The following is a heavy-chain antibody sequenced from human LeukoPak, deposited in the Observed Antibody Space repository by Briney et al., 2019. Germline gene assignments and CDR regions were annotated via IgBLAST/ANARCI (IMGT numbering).Heavy chain of an antibody. CDR3: ARNSGYDEFDPTDP. CDR1: GFTFSSYS. Sequence: GESLRLSCAASGFTFSSYSMNWVRQAPGKGLEWVSSISSSSSYIYYADSVKGRFTISRDNAKNSLYLQMNSLRAEDTAVYYCARNSGYDEFDPTDPWGQGTLVTVSS. J-gene: IGHJ5*02. V-gene: IGHV3-21*01. CDR2: ISSSSSYI. D-gene: IGHD5-12*01.